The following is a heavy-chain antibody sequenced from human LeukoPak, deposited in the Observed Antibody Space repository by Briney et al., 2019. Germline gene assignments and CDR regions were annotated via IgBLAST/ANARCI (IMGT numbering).Heavy chain of an antibody. J-gene: IGHJ4*02. D-gene: IGHD5-18*01. Sequence: ASVKVSCKASGYTFTSYYMHRVRQAPGQGLEWMGIINPSGGSTSYAQKFQGRVTMTRDTSTSTVYMELSSLRSEDTAVYYCARAHVDTAMGDYWGQGTLVTVSS. V-gene: IGHV1-46*01. CDR3: ARAHVDTAMGDY. CDR2: INPSGGST. CDR1: GYTFTSYY.